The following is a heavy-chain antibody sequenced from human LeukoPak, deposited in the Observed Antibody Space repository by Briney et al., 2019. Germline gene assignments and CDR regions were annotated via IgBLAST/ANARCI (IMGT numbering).Heavy chain of an antibody. CDR3: AKGSSGYFFDL. D-gene: IGHD3-22*01. CDR1: GFIFNNYG. J-gene: IGHJ4*02. Sequence: GGSLRLSCAASGFIFNNYGLVWVRQAPGKGLEWVSAISNNGGGTTYADFVKGRFSVSRDNSKNTLFLQMNSLRAEDTALYYCAKGSSGYFFDLWGQGTLVTVSS. CDR2: ISNNGGGT. V-gene: IGHV3-23*01.